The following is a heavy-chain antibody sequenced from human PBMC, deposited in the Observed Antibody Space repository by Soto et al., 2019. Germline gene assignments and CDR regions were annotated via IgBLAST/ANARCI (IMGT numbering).Heavy chain of an antibody. CDR3: ARTGGGRYFDWLAARYFDY. D-gene: IGHD3-9*01. CDR1: GGSISSYY. CDR2: IYYSGST. V-gene: IGHV4-59*01. Sequence: QVQLQESGPGLVKPSETLSLTCTVSGGSISSYYWSWIRQPPGKGLEWIGYIYYSGSTNYNPSLKSRVTISVDTSKNPFSLKLSSVTAADTAVYYCARTGGGRYFDWLAARYFDYWGQGTLVTVSS. J-gene: IGHJ4*02.